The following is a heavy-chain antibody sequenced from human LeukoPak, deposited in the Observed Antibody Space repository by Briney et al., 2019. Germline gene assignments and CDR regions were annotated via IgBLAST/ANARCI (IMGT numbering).Heavy chain of an antibody. V-gene: IGHV3-64*01. Sequence: GASVKVSCKASGGTFSSYAMHWVRQAPGKGLEYVSAISSNGGSTYYANSVKGRFTISRDNSKNTLYLQMGSLRAEDMAVYYCARGRMGIAAPLDYWGQGTLVTVSS. D-gene: IGHD6-13*01. CDR1: GGTFSSYA. CDR2: ISSNGGST. CDR3: ARGRMGIAAPLDY. J-gene: IGHJ4*02.